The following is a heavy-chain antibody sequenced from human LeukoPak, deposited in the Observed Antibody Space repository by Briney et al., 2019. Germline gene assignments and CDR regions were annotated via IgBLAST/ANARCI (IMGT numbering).Heavy chain of an antibody. Sequence: SETLSLTCAVSGYSISSGYYWGWIRQPPGKGLEWIGSIHHSGSTYYNPSLKSRLTVSVDTSKNQFSLKLSSVTAADTAIYYCGLSKLGIAVAGPIDYRCHGALVTVSS. V-gene: IGHV4-38-2*01. CDR3: GLSKLGIAVAGPIDY. D-gene: IGHD6-19*01. J-gene: IGHJ4*01. CDR2: IHHSGST. CDR1: GYSISSGYY.